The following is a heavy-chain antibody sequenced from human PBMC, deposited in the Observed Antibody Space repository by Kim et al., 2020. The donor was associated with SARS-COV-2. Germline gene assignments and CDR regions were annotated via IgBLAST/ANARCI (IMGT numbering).Heavy chain of an antibody. V-gene: IGHV1-18*04. CDR3: ATPPILTAYQGAFDV. J-gene: IGHJ3*01. CDR2: ISAYNGNT. Sequence: ASVKVSCKASGYTFTSYGISWVRQAPGQGLEWMGWISAYNGNTKYAQKLQGRVTMTTDTSTTTAYMELKSLRPDDTAVYYCATPPILTAYQGAFDVWGQGTLVTVSS. CDR1: GYTFTSYG. D-gene: IGHD3-9*01.